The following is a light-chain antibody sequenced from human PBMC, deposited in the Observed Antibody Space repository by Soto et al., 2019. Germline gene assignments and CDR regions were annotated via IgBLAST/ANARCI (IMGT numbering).Light chain of an antibody. J-gene: IGKJ1*01. V-gene: IGKV1-5*03. CDR1: QSISSW. CDR3: QQYNSDVWT. Sequence: DIQMTQSPSTLSASVGDRVTITCRASQSISSWLAWYQQKAGKAPKLLIYKASSLESGVPSRFSGSGSGTEFTLTISSLQPDDFATYYCQQYNSDVWTFGQGTKVEIK. CDR2: KAS.